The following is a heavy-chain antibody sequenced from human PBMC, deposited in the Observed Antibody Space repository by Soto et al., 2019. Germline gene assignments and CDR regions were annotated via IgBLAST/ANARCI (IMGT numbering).Heavy chain of an antibody. V-gene: IGHV3-66*01. CDR1: GFIVSDTY. CDR3: AGEPGYGWGGSCSITGDAFDI. Sequence: EVQLVESGGGLVQPGGSLRLSCTASGFIVSDTYMNWVRQAPGKGLEWVSVISNRGDTHYADSVRGRFSLSRDIADNTGHFKINNLSVEDTAVYYCAGEPGYGWGGSCSITGDAFDIWGQGTMFTV. CDR2: ISNRGDT. J-gene: IGHJ3*02. D-gene: IGHD2-15*01.